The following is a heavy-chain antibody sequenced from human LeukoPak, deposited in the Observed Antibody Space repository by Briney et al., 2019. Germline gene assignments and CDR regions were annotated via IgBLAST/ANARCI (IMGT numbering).Heavy chain of an antibody. J-gene: IGHJ3*02. CDR3: VRGGGSYFI. V-gene: IGHV4-34*01. D-gene: IGHD3-16*01. Sequence: SETLSLTCCVNGGSLSDYHWSWIRQTPGKGLEWIGEIHHSGSTNYNPSLKSRVKMSIDTSKNQFSLNVTSVTAADTAVYYCVRGGGSYFIWGQGATVTVSS. CDR2: IHHSGST. CDR1: GGSLSDYH.